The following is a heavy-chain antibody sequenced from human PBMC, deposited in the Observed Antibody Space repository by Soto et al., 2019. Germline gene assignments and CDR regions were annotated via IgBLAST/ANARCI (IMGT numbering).Heavy chain of an antibody. V-gene: IGHV3-64D*06. CDR1: GFLFRNHA. D-gene: IGHD6-6*01. CDR3: VPCGWIEARNIDH. Sequence: GSLILSCSAPGFLFRNHAMHWVRQAPGKRLEYVTTNNYNGGTTYYVDSVKGRYTISRDNSKNTLELKTSSQKVEDTAMYHCVPCGWIEARNIDHWGQGTPVTVSS. J-gene: IGHJ4*02. CDR2: NNYNGGTT.